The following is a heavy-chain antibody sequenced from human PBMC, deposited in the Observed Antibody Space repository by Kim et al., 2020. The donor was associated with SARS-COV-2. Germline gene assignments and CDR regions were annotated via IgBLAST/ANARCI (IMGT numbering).Heavy chain of an antibody. J-gene: IGHJ5*02. CDR2: IYYSGST. Sequence: SETLSLTCAVSGYSISSSNWWGWIRQPPGKGLEWIGYIYYSGSTYYNPSLKSRVTMSVDTSKNQFSLKLSSVTAVDTAVYYCARNNYYGSGSYYNRDENWFDPWGQGTLVTVSS. CDR3: ARNNYYGSGSYYNRDENWFDP. D-gene: IGHD3-10*01. CDR1: GYSISSSNW. V-gene: IGHV4-28*01.